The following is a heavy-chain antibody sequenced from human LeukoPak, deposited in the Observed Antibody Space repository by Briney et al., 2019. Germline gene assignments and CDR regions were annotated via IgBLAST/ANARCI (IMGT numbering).Heavy chain of an antibody. CDR3: ARGLSGWYLYYFDY. CDR2: ISTSHSTI. D-gene: IGHD6-19*01. CDR1: GFTFRSYE. Sequence: GGSLRLSCAASGFTFRSYEMNWVRQAPGRGREWVSYISTSHSTIYYADSVKGRFTISRDNAKNPLYLQMNSLRAEDTAAYYCARGLSGWYLYYFDYWGQGTLVTVSS. V-gene: IGHV3-48*03. J-gene: IGHJ4*02.